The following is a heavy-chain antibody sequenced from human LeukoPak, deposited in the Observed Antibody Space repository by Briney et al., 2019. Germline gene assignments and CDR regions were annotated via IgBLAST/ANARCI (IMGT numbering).Heavy chain of an antibody. D-gene: IGHD6-13*01. Sequence: PGGSLRLSCAASGFTFSSYWMSWVRQAPGKGLEWVANIKQDGSEKYYVDSVKGRFTISRDNAKNSLYLQMNSLRAEDTAVYYCARVGYSSSWPAPFDYWGQGTLVTVSS. J-gene: IGHJ4*02. CDR3: ARVGYSSSWPAPFDY. CDR2: IKQDGSEK. V-gene: IGHV3-7*01. CDR1: GFTFSSYW.